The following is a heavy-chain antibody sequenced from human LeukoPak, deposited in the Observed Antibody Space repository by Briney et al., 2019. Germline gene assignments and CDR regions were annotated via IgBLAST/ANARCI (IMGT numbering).Heavy chain of an antibody. V-gene: IGHV3-30*02. CDR2: IYHDENVK. Sequence: GGSLRLSCAASGFIFSNFGMHWVRQAPGKGLEWVTFIYHDENVKYYADSVKGRFTISRENSKNTLFLQMNNLRPEDTAVYYCAYEGDGDYAPLFDYWGQGTLVTVSS. CDR3: AYEGDGDYAPLFDY. CDR1: GFIFSNFG. J-gene: IGHJ4*02. D-gene: IGHD4-17*01.